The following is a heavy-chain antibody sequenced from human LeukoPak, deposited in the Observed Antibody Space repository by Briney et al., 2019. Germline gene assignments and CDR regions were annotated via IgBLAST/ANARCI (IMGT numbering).Heavy chain of an antibody. V-gene: IGHV4-39*07. Sequence: SETLSLTCTVSGGSISSSSYYWGWIRQPPGKGLEGMGRINYSGSTYHNPSLKSRVTISVDTSKNQFSLKLSSVTAADTAVYYCAGNYYGSGSYYSEDRYWGQGTLVTVSS. CDR2: INYSGST. J-gene: IGHJ4*02. D-gene: IGHD3-10*01. CDR3: AGNYYGSGSYYSEDRY. CDR1: GGSISSSSYY.